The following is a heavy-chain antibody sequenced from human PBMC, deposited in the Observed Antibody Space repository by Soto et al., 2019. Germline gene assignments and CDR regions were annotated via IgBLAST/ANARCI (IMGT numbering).Heavy chain of an antibody. CDR1: GFSLSTSGVG. CDR2: IYWDDDK. D-gene: IGHD3-10*01. Sequence: QITLKESGPTLVKPTQTLTLTCTFSGFSLSTSGVGVGWIRQPPGKALEWLALIYWDDDKRYSPSLKSSITINKDTAKNQLVLTMTNMDPADTATYSCAHRGLLWFGELSSWFDPWGQGTLVTVSS. CDR3: AHRGLLWFGELSSWFDP. V-gene: IGHV2-5*02. J-gene: IGHJ5*02.